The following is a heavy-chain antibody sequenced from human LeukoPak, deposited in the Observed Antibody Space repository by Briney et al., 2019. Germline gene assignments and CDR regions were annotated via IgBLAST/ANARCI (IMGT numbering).Heavy chain of an antibody. Sequence: GASVKVSCKASGYTFSGYYMHWVRQAPGQGLEWMGWINPNSGGTNYAQKFQGRVTMTRDTSISTAYMELSRLRSDDTAVYYCARPFTMVRGVIPSWFDYWGQGTLVTVSS. CDR1: GYTFSGYY. V-gene: IGHV1-2*02. CDR3: ARPFTMVRGVIPSWFDY. CDR2: INPNSGGT. D-gene: IGHD3-10*01. J-gene: IGHJ4*02.